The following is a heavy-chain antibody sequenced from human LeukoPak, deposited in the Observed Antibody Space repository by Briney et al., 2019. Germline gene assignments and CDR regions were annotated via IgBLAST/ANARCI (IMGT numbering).Heavy chain of an antibody. V-gene: IGHV5-51*01. Sequence: GESLKISCKGSGYSFTSYWIGWVRQMPGKGLEWMGIIYPGDSDTRYSPSFQGQVTISADKSISTAYLQWSSLKASGTAMYYCASIRGPAYSSGWYYFDYWGQGTLVTVSS. J-gene: IGHJ4*02. D-gene: IGHD6-19*01. CDR1: GYSFTSYW. CDR3: ASIRGPAYSSGWYYFDY. CDR2: IYPGDSDT.